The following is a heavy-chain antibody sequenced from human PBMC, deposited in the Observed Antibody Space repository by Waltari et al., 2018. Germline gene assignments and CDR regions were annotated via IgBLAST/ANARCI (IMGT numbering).Heavy chain of an antibody. CDR2: IYYSGST. Sequence: QVQLQESGPGLVKPSETLSLTCTVSGGSISSYYWSWIRPPPGKGLEWIGYIYYSGSTNYNPSLKSRVTISVDTSKNQFSLKLSSVTAADTAVYYCARGGTVTTYYYYYMDVWGKGTTITVSS. J-gene: IGHJ6*03. CDR3: ARGGTVTTYYYYYMDV. CDR1: GGSISSYY. V-gene: IGHV4-59*01. D-gene: IGHD4-4*01.